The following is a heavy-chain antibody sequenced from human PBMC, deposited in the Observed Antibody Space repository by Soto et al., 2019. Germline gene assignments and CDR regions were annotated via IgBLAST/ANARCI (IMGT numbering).Heavy chain of an antibody. CDR1: GGSVNSGDYY. Sequence: SETLSLTCTVSGGSVNSGDYYWSWVRQHPGKALEWIGYIYYSGSTYYNPSLESRVTISVDTSKNQFSLNLSSVTAADTAVYYCARRRTNFWSGYASLFDYWGQGTPVTVSS. V-gene: IGHV4-31*03. CDR2: IYYSGST. CDR3: ARRRTNFWSGYASLFDY. D-gene: IGHD3-3*01. J-gene: IGHJ4*02.